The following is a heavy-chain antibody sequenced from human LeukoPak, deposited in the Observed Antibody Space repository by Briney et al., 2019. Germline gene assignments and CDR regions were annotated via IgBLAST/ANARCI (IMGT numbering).Heavy chain of an antibody. J-gene: IGHJ4*02. D-gene: IGHD3-22*01. V-gene: IGHV3-23*01. CDR2: LSGSGGST. Sequence: HPGGSLRLSCAASGFTFSSYAMSWVRQAPGKGLEWVSALSGSGGSTYYADSVKGRFTISRDNSKNTLYLQMNSLRAEDTAVYYCASWDYYDSSGYYSFDYWGQGTLVTVSS. CDR3: ASWDYYDSSGYYSFDY. CDR1: GFTFSSYA.